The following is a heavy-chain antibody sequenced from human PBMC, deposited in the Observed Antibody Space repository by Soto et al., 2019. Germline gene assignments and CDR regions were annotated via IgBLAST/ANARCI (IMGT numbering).Heavy chain of an antibody. J-gene: IGHJ4*02. CDR3: AGDRGSYALDH. CDR1: GYTFTSYG. Sequence: QVQLVQSGAEVKKPGASVKVSCKASGYTFTSYGISWVRQAPGQGLEWMGWISANNGNTNYAQKLQGRVTMTTDTPTSTAYMELRSRRSDDTAVYYCAGDRGSYALDHWGQGTLVTVSS. D-gene: IGHD1-26*01. CDR2: ISANNGNT. V-gene: IGHV1-18*01.